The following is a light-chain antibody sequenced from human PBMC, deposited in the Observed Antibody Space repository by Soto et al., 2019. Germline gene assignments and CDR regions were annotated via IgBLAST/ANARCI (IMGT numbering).Light chain of an antibody. J-gene: IGKJ1*01. CDR2: KVS. CDR1: QSLVYTDGVTY. V-gene: IGKV2-30*01. Sequence: DAVLTQSPLSLPVILGQPASISCRSSQSLVYTDGVTYLNWFHQRPGQSPRRLLYKVSIRDSGVPDRFSGSVSANDFTLTIRRVEAEDVGVYYCMQGSHWPGTLGQGTSVEIK. CDR3: MQGSHWPGT.